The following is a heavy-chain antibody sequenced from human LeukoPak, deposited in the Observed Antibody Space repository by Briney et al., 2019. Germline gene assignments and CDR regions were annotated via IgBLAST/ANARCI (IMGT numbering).Heavy chain of an antibody. CDR3: AGTPGIYQTFDY. V-gene: IGHV3-11*01. D-gene: IGHD2-2*01. CDR1: GFSFSDYY. CDR2: ISSSGSTI. Sequence: GGSLRLSCAASGFSFSDYYMSWVRQAPGKGLEWVSYISSSGSTIYYADSVKGRFTISRDNAKNSLYLQMNSLRAEDTAVYYCAGTPGIYQTFDYWGQGTLVTVSS. J-gene: IGHJ4*02.